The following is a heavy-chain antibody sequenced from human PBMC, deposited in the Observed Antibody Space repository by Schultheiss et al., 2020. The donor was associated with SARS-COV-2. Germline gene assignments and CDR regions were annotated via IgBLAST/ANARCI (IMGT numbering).Heavy chain of an antibody. V-gene: IGHV3-30*04. Sequence: GESLKISCAASGFTFSSYAMSWVRQAPGKGLEWVAVISYDIKNYKYADSVRGRFTISRDSSKNTVSLELNDLRAEDTAVYYCAKDREKAGFFDYWGQGTLVTVSS. D-gene: IGHD6-19*01. CDR1: GFTFSSYA. J-gene: IGHJ4*02. CDR2: ISYDIKNY. CDR3: AKDREKAGFFDY.